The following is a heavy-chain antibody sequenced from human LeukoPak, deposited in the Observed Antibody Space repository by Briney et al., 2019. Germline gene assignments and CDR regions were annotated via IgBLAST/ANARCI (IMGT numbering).Heavy chain of an antibody. CDR2: ISSYNGNT. CDR1: GYTFTSYG. D-gene: IGHD3-3*01. CDR3: ARVGYYDFWSGYSAFDY. V-gene: IGHV1-18*01. J-gene: IGHJ4*02. Sequence: ASVKVSCKASGYTFTSYGISWVRQAPGQGLEWMGLISSYNGNTNYAQKLQGRVTMTTDTSTSTAYMELRRLRSDDTAVYSCARVGYYDFWSGYSAFDYWGQGTLVTVSS.